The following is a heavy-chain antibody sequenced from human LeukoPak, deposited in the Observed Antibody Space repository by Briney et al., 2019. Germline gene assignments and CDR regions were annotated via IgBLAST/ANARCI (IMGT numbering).Heavy chain of an antibody. D-gene: IGHD6-19*01. V-gene: IGHV4-59*01. Sequence: KTSETLSLTCNVSGGSISSYYWSWIRQPPGKGLEWMGYVYYSGNTNYNPSLKSRVTILIDTSKNQFSLKLSSVTAADTAVYHCARVGSGCFDYWGQGTLVTVSS. J-gene: IGHJ4*02. CDR1: GGSISSYY. CDR3: ARVGSGCFDY. CDR2: VYYSGNT.